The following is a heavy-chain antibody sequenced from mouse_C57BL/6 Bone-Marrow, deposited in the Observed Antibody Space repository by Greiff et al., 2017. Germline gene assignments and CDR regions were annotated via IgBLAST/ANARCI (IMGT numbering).Heavy chain of an antibody. J-gene: IGHJ4*01. CDR3: ARLDY. Sequence: EVKLVESGGGLVQPGGSLKLSCAASGFTFSDYGMAWVRQAPRKGPEWVAFISNLAYSIYYADTVTGRFTISRENAKNTLYLEMSSLRSEDTAMYYCARLDYWGQGTSVTVSS. V-gene: IGHV5-15*01. CDR1: GFTFSDYG. CDR2: ISNLAYSI.